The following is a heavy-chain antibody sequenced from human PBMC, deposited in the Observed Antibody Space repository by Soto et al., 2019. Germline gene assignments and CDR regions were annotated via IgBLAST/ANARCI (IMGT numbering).Heavy chain of an antibody. J-gene: IGHJ4*02. CDR1: GGSISSYY. D-gene: IGHD3-3*01. CDR3: ARTNYDFWSGYYRGPFDY. CDR2: IYYSGST. Sequence: SETLSLTCTVSGGSISSYYWSWIRQPPGKGLEWIGYIYYSGSTNYNPSLKSRVTISVDTSKNQFSLKLSSVTAADTAVYYCARTNYDFWSGYYRGPFDYWGQGTLVTVSS. V-gene: IGHV4-59*01.